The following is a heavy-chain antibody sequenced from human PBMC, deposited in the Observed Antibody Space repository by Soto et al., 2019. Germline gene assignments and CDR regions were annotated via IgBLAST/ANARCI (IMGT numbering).Heavy chain of an antibody. Sequence: QVQMVESGGGVVQPGTSLRLSCVVTGLTFSGYGMHWVRQAPGKGLEWVADITYDGSSTYYADAVKGRFTDSRDNSKHLLYLQMTSLRGDDTAMYYCAKDQMGRGWRTLDSWGQGTLVIVSS. CDR1: GLTFSGYG. CDR2: ITYDGSST. D-gene: IGHD3-10*01. J-gene: IGHJ4*02. V-gene: IGHV3-30*18. CDR3: AKDQMGRGWRTLDS.